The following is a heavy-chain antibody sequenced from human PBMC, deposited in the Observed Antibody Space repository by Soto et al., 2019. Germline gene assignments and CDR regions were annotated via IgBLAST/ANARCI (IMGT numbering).Heavy chain of an antibody. V-gene: IGHV3-30*18. J-gene: IGHJ3*02. D-gene: IGHD3-16*01. Sequence: GGSLRLSCAASGFTFSSYGMHWVRQAPGKGLEWVAVISYDGSNKYYADSVKGRFTISRDNSKNTLYLQMNSLRAEDTAVYYCAKMDYDYIWGSYESNDAFDIWGQGTMVTVSS. CDR1: GFTFSSYG. CDR2: ISYDGSNK. CDR3: AKMDYDYIWGSYESNDAFDI.